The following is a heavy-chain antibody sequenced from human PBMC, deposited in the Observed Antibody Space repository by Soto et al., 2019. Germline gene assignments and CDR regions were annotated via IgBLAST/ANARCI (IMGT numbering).Heavy chain of an antibody. J-gene: IGHJ5*02. V-gene: IGHV3-73*02. CDR1: GYSFSGTA. D-gene: IGHD1-26*01. Sequence: EVQLVESGGGLVQPGGSLKLSCAASGYSFSGTALHWVRQASGKGLEWVARVAGKNENYVTTYAASVQGRFSLSRDDSKNSAYLQMNSLKTEDTATYYCSTYSGSSTIPAAWGQGTLVTVSS. CDR2: VAGKNENYVT. CDR3: STYSGSSTIPAA.